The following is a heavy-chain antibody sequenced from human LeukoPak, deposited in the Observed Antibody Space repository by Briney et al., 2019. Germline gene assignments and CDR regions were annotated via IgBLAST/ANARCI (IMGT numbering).Heavy chain of an antibody. CDR2: IKEDGSEK. V-gene: IGHV3-7*03. J-gene: IGHJ4*02. CDR3: ARTPRGGGALDY. Sequence: GGSLRLSCAASGFTFSNYWLNWVRQAPGKGLEWVANIKEDGSEKYYVDSVKGRFTISRDNAKNSLFLQMNSLRAEDTAVYYCARTPRGGGALDYWGQGTLVTVSS. D-gene: IGHD3-16*01. CDR1: GFTFSNYW.